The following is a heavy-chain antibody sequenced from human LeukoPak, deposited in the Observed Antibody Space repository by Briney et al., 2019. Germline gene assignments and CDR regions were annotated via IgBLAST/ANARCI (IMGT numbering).Heavy chain of an antibody. CDR2: IYTSGST. J-gene: IGHJ5*02. CDR3: ARDNDFWSA. Sequence: SQTLSLTCTVSGVSISSGSYYWSWIRQPAGKGLEWIGRIYTSGSTNYNPSLKSRVTISVDTSKNQFSLKLSSVTAADTAVYYCARDNDFWSAWGQGTLVTVSS. CDR1: GVSISSGSYY. V-gene: IGHV4-61*02. D-gene: IGHD3-3*01.